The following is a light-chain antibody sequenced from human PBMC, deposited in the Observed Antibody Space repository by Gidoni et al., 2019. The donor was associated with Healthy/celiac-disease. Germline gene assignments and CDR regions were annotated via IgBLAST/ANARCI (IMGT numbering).Light chain of an antibody. V-gene: IGLV2-23*01. J-gene: IGLJ3*02. CDR1: SSDVGSYNL. Sequence: SALTQPASVSGSPGQSITISCTGTSSDVGSYNLVSWYQQHPGKAPKLMIYEGINRPSGFSNLFSGSKSCNTASLTISGLQADDEADYYCCSYAGSSSWVFGGGTKLTVL. CDR2: EGI. CDR3: CSYAGSSSWV.